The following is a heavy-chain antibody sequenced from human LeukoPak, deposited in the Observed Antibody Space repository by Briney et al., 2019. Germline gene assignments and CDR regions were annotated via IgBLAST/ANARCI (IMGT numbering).Heavy chain of an antibody. CDR3: ARTLKGLARGNWFDP. J-gene: IGHJ5*02. Sequence: SETLSLTCTVSGGSISSYYWSWIRQPPGKGLEWIGYIYYSGSTNYNPSLKSRVTISVDTSKNQFSLKLSSVTAADTAVYYCARTLKGLARGNWFDPWGQGTLVTVSS. V-gene: IGHV4-59*12. CDR1: GGSISSYY. D-gene: IGHD3-16*01. CDR2: IYYSGST.